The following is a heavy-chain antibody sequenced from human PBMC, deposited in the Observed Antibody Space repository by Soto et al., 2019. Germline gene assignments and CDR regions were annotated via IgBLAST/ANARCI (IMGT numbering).Heavy chain of an antibody. Sequence: EVQLLESGGGLVQPGGSLRLSCAASGFTFSSYAMAWVRQAPGTGLEWVSVIDGSGGDTSLAGSVKGRFSISRDNSKNMLNLLMNSLRAEVTATDHCAKEMVVAAYVETAPFVLWVQGTMVTFSS. D-gene: IGHD2-21*01. CDR1: GFTFSSYA. CDR3: AKEMVVAAYVETAPFVL. CDR2: IDGSGGDT. V-gene: IGHV3-23*01. J-gene: IGHJ4*02.